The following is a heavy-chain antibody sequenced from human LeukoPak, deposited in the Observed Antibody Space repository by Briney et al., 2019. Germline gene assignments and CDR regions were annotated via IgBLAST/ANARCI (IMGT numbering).Heavy chain of an antibody. V-gene: IGHV4-59*08. Sequence: SETLSLTCTASGASISDYYWSWILQPPGKRLEGIAYMYYSGIPNYSRSLKSRVTMSADKSNNQVSLTLTSVTAADTAVYYCASHHGRGEAFDYWGRGTLVTVSS. CDR1: GASISDYY. CDR3: ASHHGRGEAFDY. J-gene: IGHJ4*02. D-gene: IGHD3-10*01. CDR2: MYYSGIP.